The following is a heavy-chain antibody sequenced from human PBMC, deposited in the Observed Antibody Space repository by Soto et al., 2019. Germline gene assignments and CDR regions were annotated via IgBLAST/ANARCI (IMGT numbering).Heavy chain of an antibody. V-gene: IGHV1-69*13. D-gene: IGHD3-10*01. Sequence: SVKVSCKASGGTFSSYAISWVRQAPGQGLEWMGGIIPIFGTANYAQKFQGRVTITADESTSTAYMELSSLRSEDTAVYYCARVAYYYGSGSYYFDYWGQGTLVTVSS. CDR2: IIPIFGTA. CDR3: ARVAYYYGSGSYYFDY. J-gene: IGHJ4*02. CDR1: GGTFSSYA.